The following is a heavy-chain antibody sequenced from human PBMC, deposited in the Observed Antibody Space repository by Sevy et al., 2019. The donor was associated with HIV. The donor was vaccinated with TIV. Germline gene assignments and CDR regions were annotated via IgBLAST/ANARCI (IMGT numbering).Heavy chain of an antibody. CDR2: IYYRGST. V-gene: IGHV4-31*03. J-gene: IGHJ4*02. CDR1: GGSISTGGYY. CDR3: ASSLWDFAFDF. D-gene: IGHD3-16*01. Sequence: SETLSLTCTVSGGSISTGGYYWSWIRQHPGKGLVWIGYIYYRGSTSYNPSLQSRVTLSVDTSKNQFSLRLSSVTAADSAVYYCASSLWDFAFDFWGQGIQVTVSS.